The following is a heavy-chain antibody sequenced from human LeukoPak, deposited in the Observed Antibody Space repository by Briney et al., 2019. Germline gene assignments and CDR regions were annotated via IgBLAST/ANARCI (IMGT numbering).Heavy chain of an antibody. Sequence: SETLSLTCAVYGGSFSGYYWSWIRQPPGKGLEWIGEINHSGSTNYNPSLKSRVTISVDTSKNQFSLKLSSVTAADTAVYYCARLGRWGYYYDSSGYQNYFDYWGQGTLVTVSS. D-gene: IGHD3-22*01. CDR3: ARLGRWGYYYDSSGYQNYFDY. V-gene: IGHV4-34*01. CDR2: INHSGST. J-gene: IGHJ4*02. CDR1: GGSFSGYY.